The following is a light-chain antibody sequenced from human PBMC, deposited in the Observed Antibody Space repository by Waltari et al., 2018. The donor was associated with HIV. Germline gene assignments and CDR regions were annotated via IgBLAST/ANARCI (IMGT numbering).Light chain of an antibody. V-gene: IGLV1-44*01. CDR1: SSNIGSNP. CDR2: NDD. J-gene: IGLJ2*01. CDR3: AAWDDSLKGHVR. Sequence: QSVLTQPPSASGTPGQRVTFSCSGSSSNIGSNPVDWYQKLPGTAPRLLIYNDDQRPSGAPALFSGVKSCTSTSRAISGLQSEDEADYYCAAWDDSLKGHVRFGGGTKLTVL.